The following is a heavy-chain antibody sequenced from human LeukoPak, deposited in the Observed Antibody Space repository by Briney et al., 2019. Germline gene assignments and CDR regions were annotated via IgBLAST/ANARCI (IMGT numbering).Heavy chain of an antibody. CDR2: ISYDGSNK. D-gene: IGHD6-13*01. Sequence: GGSLRLSCAASGFTFSNYAMHWVRQAPGKGLEWVTIISYDGSNKYYADSVKGRFTISRDNSKNTLYLQMNSLRTEDTAVYYCARGDKQLVFNRNKGGFDPWGQGTLVTVSS. CDR3: ARGDKQLVFNRNKGGFDP. J-gene: IGHJ5*02. CDR1: GFTFSNYA. V-gene: IGHV3-30*04.